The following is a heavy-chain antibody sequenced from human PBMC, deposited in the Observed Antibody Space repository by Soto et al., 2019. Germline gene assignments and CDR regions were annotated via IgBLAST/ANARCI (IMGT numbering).Heavy chain of an antibody. Sequence: ASVKVSCKASGYTFTSYDINWVRQATGQGLEWMGWMNPNSGNTGYAQKFQGRVTMTRNTSISTAYMELSSLRSEDTAVYYCARRRPAAGIYYYYYYMDVWGKGTTVTVSS. CDR3: ARRRPAAGIYYYYYYMDV. J-gene: IGHJ6*03. D-gene: IGHD2-2*01. CDR1: GYTFTSYD. CDR2: MNPNSGNT. V-gene: IGHV1-8*01.